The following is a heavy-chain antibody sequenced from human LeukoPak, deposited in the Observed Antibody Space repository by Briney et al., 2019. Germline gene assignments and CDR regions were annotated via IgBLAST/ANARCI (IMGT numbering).Heavy chain of an antibody. J-gene: IGHJ4*02. CDR1: GYTFTSYY. CDR2: INPSGGST. Sequence: ASVKVSCKASGYTFTSYYIHWVRQAPGQGLEWMGIINPSGGSTSYAQKFQGRVTMTRDTSTSTVYMELSSLRSEDTAVYYCAKNALAAGVAHYYDSSGSFDYWGQGTLVTVSS. D-gene: IGHD3-22*01. CDR3: AKNALAAGVAHYYDSSGSFDY. V-gene: IGHV1-46*01.